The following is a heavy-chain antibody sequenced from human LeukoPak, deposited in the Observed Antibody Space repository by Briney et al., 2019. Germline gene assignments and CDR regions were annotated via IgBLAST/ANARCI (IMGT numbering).Heavy chain of an antibody. CDR1: GYTFTGYY. CDR3: ARTIVDGGTNF. CDR2: INPSGGST. Sequence: GASVKVSCKASGYTFTGYYIHWMRQAPGQGLEWMGKINPSGGSTSYAQKFQGRVTMTRDTSTSTVYMELSSLRSEDTAVYHCARTIVDGGTNFWGQGTLVTVSS. J-gene: IGHJ4*02. V-gene: IGHV1-46*01. D-gene: IGHD2-15*01.